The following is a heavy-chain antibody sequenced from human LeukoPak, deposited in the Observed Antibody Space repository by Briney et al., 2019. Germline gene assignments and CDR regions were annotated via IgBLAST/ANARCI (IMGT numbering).Heavy chain of an antibody. D-gene: IGHD3-9*01. J-gene: IGHJ6*02. CDR2: MNPNSGNT. V-gene: IGHV1-8*02. CDR3: ARGGGYFDPLYYYGMDV. CDR1: GYTFTGYY. Sequence: VASVKVSCKASGYTFTGYYMHWVRQAPGQGLEWMGWMNPNSGNTGYAQKFQGRVTMTRNTSISTAYMELSSLRSEDTAVYYCARGGGYFDPLYYYGMDVWGQGTTVTVSS.